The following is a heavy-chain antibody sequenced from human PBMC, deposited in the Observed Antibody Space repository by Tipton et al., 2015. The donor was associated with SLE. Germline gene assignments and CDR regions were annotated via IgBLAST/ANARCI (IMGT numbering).Heavy chain of an antibody. CDR1: GGSFSGYY. V-gene: IGHV4-34*01. J-gene: IGHJ5*02. CDR2: INHSGST. Sequence: TLSLTCAVYGGSFSGYYWSWIRQPPGKGLEWIGEINHSGSTKYNPSLKSRVTISVDTSKNQFSLKLSSVTAADTAVYYCATGSGGDVWFDPWGQGTLVTVSS. D-gene: IGHD6-19*01. CDR3: ATGSGGDVWFDP.